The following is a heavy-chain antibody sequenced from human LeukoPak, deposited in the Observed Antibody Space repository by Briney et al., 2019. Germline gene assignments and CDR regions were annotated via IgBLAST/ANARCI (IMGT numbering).Heavy chain of an antibody. CDR1: GGSISSYD. J-gene: IGHJ3*02. CDR3: ARDGDYDSHRTDAFDI. D-gene: IGHD3-22*01. CDR2: IYTSGST. Sequence: SESLSLTCTVSGGSISSYDWSWIRQPAGKGLEWIGRIYTSGSTNNNASLESRGAISVENTTNNFSLKLRSGTAADTAVYYCARDGDYDSHRTDAFDIWGQGTMVTVSS. V-gene: IGHV4-4*07.